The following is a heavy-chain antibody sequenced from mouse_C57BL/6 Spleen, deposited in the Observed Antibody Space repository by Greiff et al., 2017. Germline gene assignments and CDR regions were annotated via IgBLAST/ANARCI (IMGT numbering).Heavy chain of an antibody. D-gene: IGHD2-12*01. CDR1: GYTFTDYE. J-gene: IGHJ2*01. CDR3: TRKSYRDYFDY. CDR2: IDPETGGT. Sequence: VQLQESGAELVRPGASVTLSCKASGYTFTDYEMHWVKQTPVHGLEWIGAIDPETGGTAYNQKFKGKAILTADKSSSTAYMELRSLTSEDSAVYYCTRKSYRDYFDYWGQGTTLTVSS. V-gene: IGHV1-15*01.